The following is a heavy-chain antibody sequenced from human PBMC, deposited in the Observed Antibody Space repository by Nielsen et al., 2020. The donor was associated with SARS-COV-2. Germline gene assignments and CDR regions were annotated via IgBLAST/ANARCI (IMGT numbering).Heavy chain of an antibody. Sequence: SETLSLTCTVSGGSIGSGNYFWNWLRQPAGKGLEWIGRFYPSGSTIYNPSLKSRVTISVDTSKNQFSLNLTSVTAADTAVYYCARGAYGDYVYTYYYYGMDVWGQGTTVTVSS. CDR3: ARGAYGDYVYTYYYYGMDV. CDR1: GGSIGSGNYF. CDR2: FYPSGST. V-gene: IGHV4-61*02. D-gene: IGHD4-17*01. J-gene: IGHJ6*02.